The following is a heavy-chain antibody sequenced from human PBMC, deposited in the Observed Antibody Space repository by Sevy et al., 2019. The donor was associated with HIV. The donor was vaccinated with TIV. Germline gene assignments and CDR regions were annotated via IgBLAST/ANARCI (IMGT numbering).Heavy chain of an antibody. J-gene: IGHJ6*02. Sequence: GGSLRLSCAASGFTFSRYWMHWVRHAPGKGLVWVSRINTHGTNTLYAAYVKGRFNISRDDAKNTVYLQMNSLRAEDTGVYYCAREGVDFWSGPVDFDYGMDVWGQGTTVTVSS. CDR2: INTHGTNT. CDR1: GFTFSRYW. CDR3: AREGVDFWSGPVDFDYGMDV. D-gene: IGHD3-3*01. V-gene: IGHV3-74*01.